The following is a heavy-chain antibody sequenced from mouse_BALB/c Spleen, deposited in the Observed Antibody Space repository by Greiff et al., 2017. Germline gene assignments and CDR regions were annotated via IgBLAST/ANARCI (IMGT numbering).Heavy chain of an antibody. CDR2: IWSDGST. CDR1: GFSLTSYG. J-gene: IGHJ4*01. D-gene: IGHD2-4*01. CDR3: ARDRGSVYYDYDNYAMDY. Sequence: QVQLKQSGPGLVAPSQSLSITCTVSGFSLTSYGVHWVRQPPGKGLEWLVVIWSDGSTTYNSALKSRLSISKDNSKSQVFLKMNSLQTDDTAMYYCARDRGSVYYDYDNYAMDYWGQGTSVTVSS. V-gene: IGHV2-6*03.